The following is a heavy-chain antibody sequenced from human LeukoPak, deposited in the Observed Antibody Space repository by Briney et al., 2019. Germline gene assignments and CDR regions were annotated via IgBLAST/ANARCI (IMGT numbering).Heavy chain of an antibody. V-gene: IGHV3-48*04. CDR2: ISSSSSTI. Sequence: PGGSLRLSCAASGFTFSSYSMKWVRQAPGKGLEWVSYISSSSSTIEYADSVKGRFTISRDNAKNSLYLQMNSLRAEDTAVYYCAREGPVASFDYWGQGTLVTVSS. D-gene: IGHD5-12*01. CDR1: GFTFSSYS. J-gene: IGHJ4*02. CDR3: AREGPVASFDY.